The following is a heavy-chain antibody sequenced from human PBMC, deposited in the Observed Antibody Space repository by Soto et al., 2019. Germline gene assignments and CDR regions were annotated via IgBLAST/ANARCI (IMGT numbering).Heavy chain of an antibody. D-gene: IGHD4-17*01. CDR3: ARQVETTVTTFGLAYYYYGMDV. V-gene: IGHV4-39*01. Sequence: QLQLQESGPGLVKPSETLSLTCTVSGGSISSSSYYWGWIRQPPGKGLEWIGSIYYSGSTYYNPSLKSRVTISVDTSKNQFSLKLSSVTAADTAVYYCARQVETTVTTFGLAYYYYGMDVWGQGTTVTVSS. J-gene: IGHJ6*02. CDR2: IYYSGST. CDR1: GGSISSSSYY.